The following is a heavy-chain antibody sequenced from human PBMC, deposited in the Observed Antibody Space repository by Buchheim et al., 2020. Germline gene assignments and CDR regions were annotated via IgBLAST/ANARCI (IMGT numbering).Heavy chain of an antibody. V-gene: IGHV3-48*02. CDR2: LSSSSSTI. D-gene: IGHD4-11*01. CDR3: ARGPTVTAIRIWFDP. J-gene: IGHJ5*02. CDR1: GFTFSSYS. Sequence: EVQLVESGGGLVQPGGSLRLSCAASGFTFSSYSMNWVRQAPGKGLEWVSYLSSSSSTIYYADSVKGRFTISRDNAKYSLYLQMNSLRDEDTAVYYCARGPTVTAIRIWFDPWGQGTL.